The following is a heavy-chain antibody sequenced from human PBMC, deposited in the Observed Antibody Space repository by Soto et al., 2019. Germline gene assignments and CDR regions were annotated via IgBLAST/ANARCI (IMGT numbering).Heavy chain of an antibody. CDR3: ERGSTWYSSSSAFDY. D-gene: IGHD6-6*01. J-gene: IGHJ4*02. V-gene: IGHV6-1*01. Sequence: QTFSLTCAISGDTFYSNSAAWNWIRQSPSRGLEWLGRTYYRSKWYNDYAVSVKSRITINPDTSKNQFSLQLNYVTPEDTAVYYCERGSTWYSSSSAFDYWGQGTLVTVSS. CDR2: TYYRSKWYN. CDR1: GDTFYSNSAA.